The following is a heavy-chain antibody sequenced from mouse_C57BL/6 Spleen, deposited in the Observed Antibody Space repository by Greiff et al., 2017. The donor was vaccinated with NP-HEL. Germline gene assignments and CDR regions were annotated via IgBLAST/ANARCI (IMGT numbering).Heavy chain of an antibody. D-gene: IGHD1-1*01. CDR1: GYTFTSYW. Sequence: QVQLQQSGAELAKPGASVKLSCKASGYTFTSYWMHWVKQRPGQGLEWIGYINPSSGYTKYNQKFKDKATLTADTSSSTAYMQLSSLTYEDSAVYYCARYGSSYWYFDVWGTGTTVTVSS. J-gene: IGHJ1*03. V-gene: IGHV1-7*01. CDR3: ARYGSSYWYFDV. CDR2: INPSSGYT.